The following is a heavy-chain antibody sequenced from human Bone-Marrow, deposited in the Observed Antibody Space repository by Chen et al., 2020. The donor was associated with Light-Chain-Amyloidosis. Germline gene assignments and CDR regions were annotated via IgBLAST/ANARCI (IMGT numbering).Heavy chain of an antibody. CDR3: AKGHDYGDYGEYYFDY. CDR2: IRYEGSNK. J-gene: IGHJ4*02. D-gene: IGHD4-17*01. V-gene: IGHV3-30*02. CDR1: GFTFSSYG. Sequence: VQLVESGGGLVQPGGSLRLSCAASGFTFSSYGIHWVRQAPGKGLEWVAFIRYEGSNKYYADSVRGRFTIYRDDSKNTLYLQMSSLRAEDTGLYYCAKGHDYGDYGEYYFDYWGQGTLVTVSS.